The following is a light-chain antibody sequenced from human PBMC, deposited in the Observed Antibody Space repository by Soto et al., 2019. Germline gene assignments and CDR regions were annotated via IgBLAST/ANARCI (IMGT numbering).Light chain of an antibody. Sequence: QSALTQPASVSGSPGQSITISCTGTSSDVGGYSYVSWYQQHPGKAPKFMIYEVSNRPSGVSNRFSGSKSGNTASLTISGLQAEDEADYYCSSYTSSNTGVFGGGTKLTVL. J-gene: IGLJ3*02. CDR3: SSYTSSNTGV. CDR1: SSDVGGYSY. V-gene: IGLV2-14*01. CDR2: EVS.